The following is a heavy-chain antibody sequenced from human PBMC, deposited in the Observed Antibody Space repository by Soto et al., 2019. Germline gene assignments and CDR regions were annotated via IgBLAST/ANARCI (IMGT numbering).Heavy chain of an antibody. CDR2: INPSGGST. D-gene: IGHD5-12*01. CDR1: GYTFTSYY. V-gene: IGHV1-46*01. Sequence: GASVKVSCKASGYTFTSYYMHWVRQAPGQGLEWMGIINPSGGSTSYAQKFQGRVTMTRDTSTSTVYMELSSLRSEDTAVYYCARERSKWLRRYYYYYGMDVWGQGTTVTVSS. CDR3: ARERSKWLRRYYYYYGMDV. J-gene: IGHJ6*02.